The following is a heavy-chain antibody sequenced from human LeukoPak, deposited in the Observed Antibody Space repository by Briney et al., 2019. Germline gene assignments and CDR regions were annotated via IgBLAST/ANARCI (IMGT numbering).Heavy chain of an antibody. CDR2: TSDRGDYT. V-gene: IGHV3-23*01. J-gene: IGHJ4*02. D-gene: IGHD1-7*01. CDR1: GFTFTSYS. Sequence: GSLILSCAASGFTFTSYSMSWVRQAPGKGLEWVSGTSDRGDYTYYADSVKGRFTISRDSSKNTLFLQMNSLRAEDTALYFCARKAQYNGHYPLDYWGQGTLVTVSS. CDR3: ARKAQYNGHYPLDY.